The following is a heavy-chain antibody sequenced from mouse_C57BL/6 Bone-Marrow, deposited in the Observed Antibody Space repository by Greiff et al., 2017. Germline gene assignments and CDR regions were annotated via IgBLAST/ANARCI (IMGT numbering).Heavy chain of an antibody. CDR3: AMGGPDYFDY. J-gene: IGHJ2*01. Sequence: VQLQQPGAELVKPGASVTVSCKASGYTFTSYWMHWVKQRPGQGLEWIGRIHPSDSDTNSNQKFTGKATLTVYKSSSTAYMQLSSLTSEDSAVYYCAMGGPDYFDYWGQGTTLTVSS. V-gene: IGHV1-74*01. CDR2: IHPSDSDT. CDR1: GYTFTSYW.